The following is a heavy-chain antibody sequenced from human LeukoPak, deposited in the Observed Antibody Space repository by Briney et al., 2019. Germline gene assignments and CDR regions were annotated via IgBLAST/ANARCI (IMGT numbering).Heavy chain of an antibody. J-gene: IGHJ3*02. V-gene: IGHV4-59*01. CDR1: GGSISSYY. CDR3: ARGDTYYYDSSLEAFDI. D-gene: IGHD3-22*01. CDR2: IYYSGST. Sequence: PSETLSLTCTVSGGSISSYYWSWIRQPPGKGLEGIGYIYYSGSTNYNPSLKSRVTISVDTSKNQFSLKLSSVTAADTAVYYCARGDTYYYDSSLEAFDIWGQGTMVTVSS.